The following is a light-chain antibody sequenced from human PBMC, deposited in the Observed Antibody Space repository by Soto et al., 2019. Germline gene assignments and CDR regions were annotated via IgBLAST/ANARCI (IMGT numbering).Light chain of an antibody. V-gene: IGLV2-8*01. CDR1: SSDVGGYDY. CDR2: EVT. CDR3: SSYTGGNPSYV. J-gene: IGLJ1*01. Sequence: QSALTQPPSASGSPGQSVTISCTGTSSDVGGYDYFSWYQQHPGKAPKLMIYEVTIRPSGVSDRFSGSKSGNTASLTVSGLQAEDEADYYCSSYTGGNPSYVFGTGTKVTVL.